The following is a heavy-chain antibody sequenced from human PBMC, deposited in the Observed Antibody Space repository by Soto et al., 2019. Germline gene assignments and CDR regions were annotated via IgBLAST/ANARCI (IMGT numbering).Heavy chain of an antibody. Sequence: QVQLKESGPGVVKPSEPLSLTCTISGGSISGYYWTGIRQSPGKGLEYIGCIYSGNTNYNPSLNMRVTTSVDTSKNHFSLKLSSVTAANTAVYYCGRMPSHGEYAYWGQGTVVTVFS. CDR3: GRMPSHGEYAY. CDR1: GGSISGYY. D-gene: IGHD4-17*01. CDR2: IYSGNT. J-gene: IGHJ4*02. V-gene: IGHV4-4*09.